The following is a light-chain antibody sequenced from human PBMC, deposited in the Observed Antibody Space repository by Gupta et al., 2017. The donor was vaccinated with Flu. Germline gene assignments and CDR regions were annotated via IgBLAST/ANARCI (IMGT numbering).Light chain of an antibody. V-gene: IGKV3-11*01. Sequence: PGTLSVSPGETAPLSCRASQSVYSNLAWHQQKPGQAPRLLIYDASKRATDTPARFSGSGSGTDFTLTITSLEPEDAGVYYCQQRENWPDTFGQGTKLEIK. CDR1: QSVYSN. J-gene: IGKJ2*01. CDR2: DAS. CDR3: QQRENWPDT.